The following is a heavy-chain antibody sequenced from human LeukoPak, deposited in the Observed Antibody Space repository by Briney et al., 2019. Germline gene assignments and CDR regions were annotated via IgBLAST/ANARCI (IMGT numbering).Heavy chain of an antibody. Sequence: GGSLRLFCAVSGFTFSNYGMHWVRQAPGKGLEWVAFIRFDGSSENYADSVKGRFTISRDNSKNTLFLQMNSLRVEDTAVYFCAKVELEETMDYWGQGTLVTVSS. CDR1: GFTFSNYG. J-gene: IGHJ4*02. V-gene: IGHV3-30*02. CDR2: IRFDGSSE. D-gene: IGHD1-1*01. CDR3: AKVELEETMDY.